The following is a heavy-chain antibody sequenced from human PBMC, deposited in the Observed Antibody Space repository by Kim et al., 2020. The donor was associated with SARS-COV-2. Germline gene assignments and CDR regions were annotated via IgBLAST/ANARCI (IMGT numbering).Heavy chain of an antibody. CDR1: GLSFSNSY. J-gene: IGHJ4*02. CDR2: ISTRGDTI. D-gene: IGHD5-12*01. CDR3: ARSGNGYNAFGI. V-gene: IGHV3-11*01. Sequence: GGSLRLSCATSGLSFSNSYMNWVRQAPGKGLEWLSFISTRGDTIFYADSVEGRFTISRDTAKNSLYLQMNYLRDEDTAFYYCARSGNGYNAFGIWGQGVLVTVSS.